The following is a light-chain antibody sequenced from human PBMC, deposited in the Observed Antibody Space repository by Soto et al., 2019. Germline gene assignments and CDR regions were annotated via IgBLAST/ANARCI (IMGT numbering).Light chain of an antibody. Sequence: DIHLTQSPSSLSASVGDRVTITCRASQSISSYLNWYQQKPGKAPKLLIYAASSLQSGVPSRFSGSGSGTDFTLTISSLQPEDFATYFCLSGHSRPFGGGTKVDIK. CDR3: LSGHSRP. CDR1: QSISSY. V-gene: IGKV1-39*01. CDR2: AAS. J-gene: IGKJ4*01.